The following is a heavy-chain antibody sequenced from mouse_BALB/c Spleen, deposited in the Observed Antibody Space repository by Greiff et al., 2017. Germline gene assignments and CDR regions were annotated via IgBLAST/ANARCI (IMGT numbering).Heavy chain of an antibody. CDR1: GYTFTSYW. V-gene: IGHV1-7*01. CDR2: INPSTGYT. J-gene: IGHJ4*01. CDR3: ARSPYGVDY. Sequence: VKLQESGAELAKPGASVKMSCKASGYTFTSYWMHWVKQRPGQGLEWIGYINPSTGYTDYNQKFKDKATLTADKSSSTAYMQLSSLTSEDSAVYYCARSPYGVDYWGQGTSVTVSS. D-gene: IGHD1-1*02.